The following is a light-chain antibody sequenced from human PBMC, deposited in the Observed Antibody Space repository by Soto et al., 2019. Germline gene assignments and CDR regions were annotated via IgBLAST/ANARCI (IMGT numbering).Light chain of an antibody. J-gene: IGKJ5*01. CDR1: QGVGNKY. CDR2: AAS. V-gene: IGKV3-20*01. CDR3: QQYTNAHGIT. Sequence: EIALTQSPGTLSLSPGERATLSCRASQGVGNKYLAWYQQRPGQAPSLLIYAASSRATGVPDRFSGSGSGTDFTLTICRLEPEDFAVYYCQQYTNAHGITFGQGTRLEIK.